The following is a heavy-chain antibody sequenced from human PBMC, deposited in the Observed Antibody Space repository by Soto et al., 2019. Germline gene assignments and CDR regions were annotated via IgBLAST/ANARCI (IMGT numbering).Heavy chain of an antibody. J-gene: IGHJ4*02. Sequence: LRLSCAASGFTFSSYAMSWVRQAPGKGLGWVPSISGSGGGTYYADSVKGRFTFSRDNSKNTLYLQMNSLRAEDTAVYYCAKFGMATTKRSPPYYIDYWGQGALVTVSS. CDR1: GFTFSSYA. CDR3: AKFGMATTKRSPPYYIDY. D-gene: IGHD1-1*01. V-gene: IGHV3-23*01. CDR2: ISGSGGGT.